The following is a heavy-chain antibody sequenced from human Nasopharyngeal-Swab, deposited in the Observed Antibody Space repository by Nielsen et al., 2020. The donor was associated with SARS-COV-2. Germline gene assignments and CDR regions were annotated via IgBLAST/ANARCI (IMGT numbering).Heavy chain of an antibody. V-gene: IGHV3-48*01. J-gene: IGHJ4*02. Sequence: GESLKISCAASGFTFSSYSMNWVRQAPGKGLEWVSYISSSSSTIYYADSVKGRFTISRDNAKNSLYLQMSSLRAEDTAVYYCAREGQGTPIDFWGQGTLVTVSS. CDR1: GFTFSSYS. CDR2: ISSSSSTI. CDR3: AREGQGTPIDF. D-gene: IGHD3-10*01.